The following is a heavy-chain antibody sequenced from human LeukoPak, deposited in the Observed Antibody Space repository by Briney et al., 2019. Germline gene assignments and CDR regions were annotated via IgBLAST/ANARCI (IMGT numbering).Heavy chain of an antibody. CDR2: VSSSSSTI. V-gene: IGHV3-48*01. D-gene: IGHD3-3*01. J-gene: IGHJ4*02. CDR3: AGTIFGVAFFDF. Sequence: PGGSLRLSCAASGFTFSSYSMNWVRQAPGKGLEWVSYVSSSSSTIYYADSVKGRFTISRDNAKNSLYLQMNSLRAEDTAVYYCAGTIFGVAFFDFWGQGTLVTVSS. CDR1: GFTFSSYS.